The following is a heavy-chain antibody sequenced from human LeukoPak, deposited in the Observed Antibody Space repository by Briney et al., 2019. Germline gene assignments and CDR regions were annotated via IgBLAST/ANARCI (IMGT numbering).Heavy chain of an antibody. CDR2: IYTSGST. D-gene: IGHD6-13*01. Sequence: SETLSLTCTVSGGSISSYYWSWIRQPAGKGLEWIGRIYTSGSTNYNPSLKSRVTMSVDTSKNQFSLKLSSVTAADTAVYYCARDASSSSWYSPFDYWGQGTLVTDSS. J-gene: IGHJ4*02. CDR3: ARDASSSSWYSPFDY. V-gene: IGHV4-4*07. CDR1: GGSISSYY.